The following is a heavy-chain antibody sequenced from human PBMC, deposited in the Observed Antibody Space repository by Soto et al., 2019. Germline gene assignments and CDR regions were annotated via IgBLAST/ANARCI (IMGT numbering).Heavy chain of an antibody. CDR2: ISGSGDST. CDR1: GFTFRNYA. V-gene: IGHV3-23*01. Sequence: GGSLRLSCAASGFTFRNYAMSWLRQPPGKGLEWVSVISGSGDSTSSADSVKGRLTISRDNSKNTLYLQMNSLRGDDTAVYYCAKAMGYCGTTSCYKYFQHWGQGTLVTVSS. CDR3: AKAMGYCGTTSCYKYFQH. D-gene: IGHD2-2*02. J-gene: IGHJ1*01.